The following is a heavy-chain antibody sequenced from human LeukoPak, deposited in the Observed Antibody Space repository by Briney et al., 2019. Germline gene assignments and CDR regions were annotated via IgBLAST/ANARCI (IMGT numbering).Heavy chain of an antibody. J-gene: IGHJ4*02. Sequence: LAGGSLRLSCAASGFTFSSYWMHWVCQAPGKGLVWVSRINSDGSSTSYADSVKGRFTISRDNAKNTLYLQMNSLRAEDTAVYYCARGVAGYCTNGVCYPLDYWGQGTLVTVSS. CDR3: ARGVAGYCTNGVCYPLDY. CDR1: GFTFSSYW. D-gene: IGHD2-8*01. CDR2: INSDGSST. V-gene: IGHV3-74*01.